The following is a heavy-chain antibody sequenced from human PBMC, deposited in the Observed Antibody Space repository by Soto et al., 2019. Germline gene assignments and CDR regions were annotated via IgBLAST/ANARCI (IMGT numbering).Heavy chain of an antibody. D-gene: IGHD2-15*01. J-gene: IGHJ4*02. CDR1: GFTFSDYY. CDR2: ISSSGSTI. V-gene: IGHV3-11*01. CDR3: ARRLGYCSGGSCYGGSFDY. Sequence: GGSLRLSCAASGFTFSDYYMSWIHQAPGKGLEWVSYISSSGSTIYYADSVKGRFTISRDNAKNSLYLQMNSLRAEDTAVYYCARRLGYCSGGSCYGGSFDYWGQGTLVTVSS.